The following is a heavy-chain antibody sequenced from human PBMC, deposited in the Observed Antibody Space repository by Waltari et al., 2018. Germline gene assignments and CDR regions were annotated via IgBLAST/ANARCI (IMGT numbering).Heavy chain of an antibody. CDR3: ARDLYSIVVPAAISLGGGAYFDY. Sequence: QVQLQESGPGLVKPSETLSLTCAVSGYSISSGYYWGWIRQPPGKGLEWIGSIYHSGGPDYNQSLKSRVTISVDTSKNQFSLKLSSVTAADTAVYYCARDLYSIVVPAAISLGGGAYFDYWGQGTLVTVSS. CDR1: GYSISSGYY. D-gene: IGHD2-2*01. V-gene: IGHV4-38-2*02. CDR2: IYHSGGP. J-gene: IGHJ4*02.